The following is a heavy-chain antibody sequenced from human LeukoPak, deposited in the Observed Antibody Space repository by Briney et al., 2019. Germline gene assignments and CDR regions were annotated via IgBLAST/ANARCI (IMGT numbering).Heavy chain of an antibody. CDR3: AKDRYYYDSSGYYPY. Sequence: GGSLRLSCAASGFTFSSYAMSWVRQAPGKGLEWVSAISGSGGSTYYADSVKGRFTISRDNSKNTLYLQMNSLRAEDTAVYYCAKDRYYYDSSGYYPYWGQGTLVTVSS. V-gene: IGHV3-23*01. J-gene: IGHJ4*02. CDR2: ISGSGGST. CDR1: GFTFSSYA. D-gene: IGHD3-22*01.